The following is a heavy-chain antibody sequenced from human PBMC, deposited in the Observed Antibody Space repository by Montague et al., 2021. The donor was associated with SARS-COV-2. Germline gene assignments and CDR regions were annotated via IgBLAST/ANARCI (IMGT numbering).Heavy chain of an antibody. CDR3: ALPLGGARFDP. D-gene: IGHD2-15*01. CDR2: IFHSGTT. V-gene: IGHV4-4*02. CDR1: GGSISSDNW. Sequence: SETLSLTCTVSGGSISSDNWWTWVRQPPGKGLEWIGDIFHSGTTNYNPSLKSRLTISVDKSKNQISLKLIAVTAAATAMYYCALPLGGARFDPWGQGTLVTVSS. J-gene: IGHJ5*02.